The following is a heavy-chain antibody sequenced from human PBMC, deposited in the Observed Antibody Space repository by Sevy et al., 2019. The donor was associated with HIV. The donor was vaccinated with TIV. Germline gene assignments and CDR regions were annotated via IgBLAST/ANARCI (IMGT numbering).Heavy chain of an antibody. J-gene: IGHJ3*02. CDR1: GFTFSSYA. CDR3: AKVDSSGYYWGYAFDI. D-gene: IGHD3-22*01. CDR2: ISGSGGST. Sequence: GGSLRLSCAASGFTFSSYAMSWVRQAPGKGLEWVSAISGSGGSTYYADSVKGRFTISRDNSKNTLNLQMNSLRAEDTAVYYCAKVDSSGYYWGYAFDIWGQGTMVTVSS. V-gene: IGHV3-23*01.